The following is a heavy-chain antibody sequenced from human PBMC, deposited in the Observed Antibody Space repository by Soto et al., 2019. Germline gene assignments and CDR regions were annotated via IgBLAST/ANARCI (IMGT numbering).Heavy chain of an antibody. CDR1: GFTFSGSS. CDR3: TRYVQTHIWGV. CDR2: IKNNANNYAT. V-gene: IGHV3-73*02. D-gene: IGHD1-1*01. J-gene: IGHJ6*02. Sequence: EVQLVESGGGLVQPGGSLRLSCAASGFTFSGSSIHWVRQAPGKGLEWVGRIKNNANNYATAYAASVTGRFTLSRDDSKNTAYLQMDSLKTDDTAVYYCTRYVQTHIWGVWGQGTTVTVSS.